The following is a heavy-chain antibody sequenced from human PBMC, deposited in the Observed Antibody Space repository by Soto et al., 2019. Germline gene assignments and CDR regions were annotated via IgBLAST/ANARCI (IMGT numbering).Heavy chain of an antibody. CDR2: IIPIFGTA. V-gene: IGHV1-69*06. CDR3: ARGGYSSSWEQVDY. J-gene: IGHJ4*02. Sequence: QVQLVQSGAEVKKPGSSVKVSCKASGGTFSSYAISWVRQAPGQGLEWMGGIIPIFGTASYAQKFQGRVTITADKSTRTAYMELSSLRAEDTAVYYCARGGYSSSWEQVDYWGQGTLVTVSS. CDR1: GGTFSSYA. D-gene: IGHD6-13*01.